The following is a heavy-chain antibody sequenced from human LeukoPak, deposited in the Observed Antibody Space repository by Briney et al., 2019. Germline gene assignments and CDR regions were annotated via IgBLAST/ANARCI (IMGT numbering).Heavy chain of an antibody. J-gene: IGHJ4*02. CDR1: EFTFGNYW. V-gene: IGHV3-7*01. CDR3: ARGGIAVAGL. D-gene: IGHD6-19*01. Sequence: GGSLRLSCAASEFTFGNYWMSWVRQAPGKGLEWVANIKQDGSEKYYVDSVKGRFTISRDNAKNSLYLQMNSLRAEDTAVYYCARGGIAVAGLWGQGTLVTVSS. CDR2: IKQDGSEK.